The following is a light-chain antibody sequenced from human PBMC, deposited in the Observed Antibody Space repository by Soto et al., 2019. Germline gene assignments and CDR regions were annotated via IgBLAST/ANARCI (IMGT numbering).Light chain of an antibody. Sequence: EIVLTQSPGSLSLSPGERATLSCRASQSVDSTFFAWYQKKPGQAPRLLIYGASKRATGVPARFSGSWSGTDCTLTISRLEPEDFAVYYCQQYISSVTFGQGTKVEI. CDR1: QSVDSTF. CDR3: QQYISSVT. J-gene: IGKJ1*01. V-gene: IGKV3-20*01. CDR2: GAS.